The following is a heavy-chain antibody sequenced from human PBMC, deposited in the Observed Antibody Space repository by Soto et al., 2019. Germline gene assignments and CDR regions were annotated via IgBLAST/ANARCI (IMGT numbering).Heavy chain of an antibody. CDR3: AKDLRFLEWAQYYFDY. V-gene: IGHV3-23*01. D-gene: IGHD3-3*01. J-gene: IGHJ4*02. Sequence: EVQLLESGGGLVQPGGSLRLSCAAPGFTFSSYAMSWVRQAPGKGLEWVSAISGSGGSTYYADSVKGRFTISRDNSKNTLYLQMNSLRAEDTAVYYCAKDLRFLEWAQYYFDYWGQGTLVTVSS. CDR2: ISGSGGST. CDR1: GFTFSSYA.